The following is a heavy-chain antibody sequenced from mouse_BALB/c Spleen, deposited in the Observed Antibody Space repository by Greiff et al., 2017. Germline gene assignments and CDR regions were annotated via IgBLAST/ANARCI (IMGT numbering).Heavy chain of an antibody. CDR3: ARDGEQLGLPFAY. CDR1: GFSLTGYG. J-gene: IGHJ3*01. D-gene: IGHD3-1*01. Sequence: QVQLKESGPGLVAPSQSLSITCTVSGFSLTGYGVNWVRQPPGKGLEWLGMIWGDGSTDYNSALKSRLSISKDNSKSQVFLKMNSLQTDDTARYYCARDGEQLGLPFAYWGQGTLVTVSA. CDR2: IWGDGST. V-gene: IGHV2-6-7*01.